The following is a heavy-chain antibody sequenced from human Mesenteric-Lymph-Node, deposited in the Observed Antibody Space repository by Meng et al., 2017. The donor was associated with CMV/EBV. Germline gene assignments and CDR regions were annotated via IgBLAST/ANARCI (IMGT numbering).Heavy chain of an antibody. CDR3: AVYAGMSSWYLYFDY. Sequence: SETLSLTCTVSGGSISSSSYYWGWIRQPPGKGLEWIGSIHQSGSTYYNPSLRSRVTISVDTSKNQFSLKLNSVTAADTAVYYCAVYAGMSSWYLYFDYWGQGTRVTVSS. CDR2: IHQSGST. D-gene: IGHD6-13*01. J-gene: IGHJ4*02. CDR1: GGSISSSSYY. V-gene: IGHV4-39*01.